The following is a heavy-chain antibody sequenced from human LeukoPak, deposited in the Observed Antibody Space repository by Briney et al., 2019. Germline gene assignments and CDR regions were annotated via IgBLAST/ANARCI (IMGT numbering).Heavy chain of an antibody. CDR3: ATPRDSSGYDAFDI. J-gene: IGHJ3*02. CDR1: GYTLTELS. Sequence: ASVKVSCKASGYTLTELSMHWVRQAPGKGLEWMGGFDPEDGETIYAQKFQGRVTMTEDTSTDTAYMELSSLRSEDTAVYYCATPRDSSGYDAFDIWGQGTMVTVSS. CDR2: FDPEDGET. V-gene: IGHV1-24*01. D-gene: IGHD3-22*01.